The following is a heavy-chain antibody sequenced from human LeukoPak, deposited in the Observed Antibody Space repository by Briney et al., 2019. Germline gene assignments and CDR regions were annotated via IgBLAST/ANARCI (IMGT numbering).Heavy chain of an antibody. D-gene: IGHD3-22*01. V-gene: IGHV1-2*02. J-gene: IGHJ4*02. Sequence: GASVKVSCKASGYTFTGYYMHWVRQAPGQGLEWMGWINPNSGGTNCAQKFQGRVTMTRDTSISTAYMELSRLRSDDTAVYYCARDLQYYYDSSGYLDYWGQGTLVTVSS. CDR2: INPNSGGT. CDR3: ARDLQYYYDSSGYLDY. CDR1: GYTFTGYY.